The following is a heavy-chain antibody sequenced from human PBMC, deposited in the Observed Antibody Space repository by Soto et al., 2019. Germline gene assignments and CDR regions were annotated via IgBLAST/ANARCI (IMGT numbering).Heavy chain of an antibody. CDR2: INSDGSST. CDR3: ETDPKKGIPLDY. Sequence: GGSLRLSCAASGFTFSSYWMHWVRQAPGKGLVWVSRINSDGSSTSYADSVKGRFTISRDNAKNTLYLQMNSLRAEDTAVYYSETDPKKGIPLDYWGQGTLVTVSS. V-gene: IGHV3-74*01. CDR1: GFTFSSYW. J-gene: IGHJ4*02.